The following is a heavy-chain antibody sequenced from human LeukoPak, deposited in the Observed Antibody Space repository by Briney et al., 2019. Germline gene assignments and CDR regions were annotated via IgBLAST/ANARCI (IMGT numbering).Heavy chain of an antibody. CDR3: AREAYSGSYPYYFDY. J-gene: IGHJ4*02. V-gene: IGHV3-53*01. CDR2: IYSGGST. D-gene: IGHD1-26*01. Sequence: GSLRLSCAASGFTVSSNYMSWVRQAPGKGLEWVSVIYSGGSTYYADAVKGRFTISRDNSKNTLFLQMHSLRAEDTAVYYCAREAYSGSYPYYFDYWGQGTLVTV. CDR1: GFTVSSNY.